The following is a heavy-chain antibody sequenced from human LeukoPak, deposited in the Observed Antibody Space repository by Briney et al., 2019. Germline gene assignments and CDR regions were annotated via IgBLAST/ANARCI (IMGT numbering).Heavy chain of an antibody. CDR2: IKSKTDGGTT. CDR1: GFTFSNAW. J-gene: IGHJ3*02. D-gene: IGHD1-7*01. CDR3: TAYWNCGSLDI. Sequence: GGSLRLSCAASGFTFSNAWMSWVRQAPGKGLEWVGRIKSKTDGGTTDYAAPVKGRFTISRDDSKNTLYLQMNSLKTEDTAVYYCTAYWNCGSLDIWGQGTMVTVSS. V-gene: IGHV3-15*01.